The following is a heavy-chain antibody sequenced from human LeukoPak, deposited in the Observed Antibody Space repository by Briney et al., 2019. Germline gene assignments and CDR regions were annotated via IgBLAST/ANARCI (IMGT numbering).Heavy chain of an antibody. Sequence: SETLSLTCTVSGGSISSSSYYWGWIRQPPGKGLEWIGSILYSGSTYYNPSLKSRVTISVDTSKNQFSLKLSSVTAADTAVYYCARDHGFKFDYWGQGTLVTVSS. CDR3: ARDHGFKFDY. CDR2: ILYSGST. J-gene: IGHJ4*02. D-gene: IGHD5-24*01. V-gene: IGHV4-39*07. CDR1: GGSISSSSYY.